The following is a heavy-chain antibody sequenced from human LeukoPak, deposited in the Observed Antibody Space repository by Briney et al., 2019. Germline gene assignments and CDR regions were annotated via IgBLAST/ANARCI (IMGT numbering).Heavy chain of an antibody. CDR3: ARGVPITIFGVDTDYYGTDV. D-gene: IGHD3-3*01. V-gene: IGHV1-46*01. Sequence: GASVKVSCKASGYTFTSYYMHWVRQAPGQGLEWMGIINPSGGSTSYAQKFQGRVTMTRDTSTSTVYMELSSLRSEDTAVYYWARGVPITIFGVDTDYYGTDVWGQGTTVTVSS. CDR1: GYTFTSYY. CDR2: INPSGGST. J-gene: IGHJ6*02.